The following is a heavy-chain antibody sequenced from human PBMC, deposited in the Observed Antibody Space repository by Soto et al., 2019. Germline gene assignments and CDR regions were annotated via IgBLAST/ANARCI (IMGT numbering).Heavy chain of an antibody. Sequence: ASVKVSCKASGYTFTSYGISWVRQAPGQGLEWMGWISAYNGNTNYAQKVQGRVTMTTDTSTSTAYMELRSLRSDDTAVYYCAKDQHGYGDYYLDYWGQGTVVTVSS. CDR1: GYTFTSYG. D-gene: IGHD4-17*01. V-gene: IGHV1-18*01. CDR3: AKDQHGYGDYYLDY. CDR2: ISAYNGNT. J-gene: IGHJ4*02.